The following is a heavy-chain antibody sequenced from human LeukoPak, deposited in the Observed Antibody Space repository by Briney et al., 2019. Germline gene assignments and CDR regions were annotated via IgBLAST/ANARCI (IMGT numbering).Heavy chain of an antibody. J-gene: IGHJ4*02. CDR3: TRGVWD. Sequence: GGSLRLSCAAAGFTVSSNYMNWVRQAPGKGLEWVSVVSSGGDTYYADSVRGRFVISRDHSKNTLYLQMNGLRAEDTAVYYCTRGVWDWGQGTLVTVSS. V-gene: IGHV3-53*01. CDR2: VSSGGDT. CDR1: GFTVSSNY. D-gene: IGHD1-26*01.